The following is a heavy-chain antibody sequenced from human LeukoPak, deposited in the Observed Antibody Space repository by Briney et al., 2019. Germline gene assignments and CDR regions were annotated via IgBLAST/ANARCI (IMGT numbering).Heavy chain of an antibody. CDR2: IYTSGST. CDR1: GGSISSYY. D-gene: IGHD1-20*01. J-gene: IGHJ3*02. Sequence: MPSETLSLTCTVSGGSISSYYWSWIRQPPGKGLEWIGYIYTSGSTNYNPSLKSRVTISVDTSKNQFSLKLGSVTAADTAVYYCARPMLTGYDAFDIWGQGTMVTVSS. V-gene: IGHV4-4*09. CDR3: ARPMLTGYDAFDI.